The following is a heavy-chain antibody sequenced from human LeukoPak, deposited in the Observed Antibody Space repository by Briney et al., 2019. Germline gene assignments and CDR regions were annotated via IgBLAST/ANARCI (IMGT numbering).Heavy chain of an antibody. CDR2: INPNSGAT. V-gene: IGHV1-2*02. CDR3: ARVKKLMPEFEF. D-gene: IGHD2-8*01. Sequence: ASVTVSCKSSGYTFIDYYIHWVRQAPGQGLEWMGWINPNSGATKYAQKFQGRVSMTRDTSINTAYMDLTNLRSDDTAIFYCARVKKLMPEFEFWGQGTLVTVSS. CDR1: GYTFIDYY. J-gene: IGHJ4*02.